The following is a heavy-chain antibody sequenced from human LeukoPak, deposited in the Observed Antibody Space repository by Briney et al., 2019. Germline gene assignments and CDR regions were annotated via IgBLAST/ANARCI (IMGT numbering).Heavy chain of an antibody. J-gene: IGHJ4*02. Sequence: GGSLRLSCAASGFTFSSYGMHWVRQAPGKGLEWVAVIWYDGSNKYYADSVKGRFTISRDNSKNTLYLQMNSLRAEDTAVYYRAKGGIAVAVHFDYWGQGTLVTVSS. CDR3: AKGGIAVAVHFDY. CDR2: IWYDGSNK. V-gene: IGHV3-33*06. CDR1: GFTFSSYG. D-gene: IGHD6-19*01.